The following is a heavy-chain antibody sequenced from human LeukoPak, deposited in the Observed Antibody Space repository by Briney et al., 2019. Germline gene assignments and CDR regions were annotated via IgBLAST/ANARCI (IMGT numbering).Heavy chain of an antibody. Sequence: GGSLRLSCAASGFTSSSYWMSWVRQAPGKGLEWVANIKQDGSEKYYVDSVKGRFTISRDNAKNSLYLQMNSLRAEDTAVYYCARGRYSYGTWGQGTLVTVSS. CDR2: IKQDGSEK. CDR1: GFTSSSYW. CDR3: ARGRYSYGT. V-gene: IGHV3-7*01. D-gene: IGHD5-18*01. J-gene: IGHJ4*02.